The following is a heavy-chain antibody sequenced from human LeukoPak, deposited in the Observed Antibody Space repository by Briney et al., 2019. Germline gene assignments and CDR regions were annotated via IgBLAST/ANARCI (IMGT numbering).Heavy chain of an antibody. CDR2: IYYSGST. D-gene: IGHD2-2*01. V-gene: IGHV4-59*01. CDR3: AREVVVPAAMGLDY. J-gene: IGHJ4*02. Sequence: PSETLSLTCTLSGGSFTGYYWSWIRQPPGKGLEWIGYIYYSGSTNYNPSLKSRVTISVDTSKNQFSLKLSSVTAADTAVYYCAREVVVPAAMGLDYWGQGTLVTVSS. CDR1: GGSFTGYY.